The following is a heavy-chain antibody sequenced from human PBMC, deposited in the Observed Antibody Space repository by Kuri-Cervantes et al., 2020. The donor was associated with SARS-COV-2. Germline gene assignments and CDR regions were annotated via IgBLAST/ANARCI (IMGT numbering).Heavy chain of an antibody. CDR3: ARGGYHGSGSYSPYGMDV. J-gene: IGHJ6*02. CDR2: INSDGSST. V-gene: IGHV3-74*01. Sequence: GGSLRLSCAASGFTFSSYWMHWVRQAPGKGLVWVSRINSDGSSTSYADSVKGRFTISRDNAKNTLYLQMNSLRAEDTAVYYCARGGYHGSGSYSPYGMDVWGQGTTVTVSS. CDR1: GFTFSSYW. D-gene: IGHD3-10*01.